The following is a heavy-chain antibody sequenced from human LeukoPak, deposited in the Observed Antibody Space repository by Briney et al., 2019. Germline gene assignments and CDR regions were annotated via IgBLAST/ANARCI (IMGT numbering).Heavy chain of an antibody. Sequence: GGSLRLSCAASGFTFSSYAMHWVRQAPGKGLEWVAVISYDGSNKYYADSVKGRFTISRDNSKSTLYLQMNSLRVDDTAVYYCARDPQRREFDYWGQGTLVTVSS. J-gene: IGHJ4*02. CDR3: ARDPQRREFDY. CDR1: GFTFSSYA. D-gene: IGHD1-26*01. CDR2: ISYDGSNK. V-gene: IGHV3-30*04.